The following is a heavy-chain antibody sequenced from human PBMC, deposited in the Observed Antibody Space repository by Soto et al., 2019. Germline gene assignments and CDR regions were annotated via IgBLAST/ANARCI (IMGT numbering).Heavy chain of an antibody. D-gene: IGHD2-15*01. CDR1: GFTFSSYA. V-gene: IGHV3-30-3*01. CDR2: ISYDGSNK. CDR3: ARVSALRAFDP. J-gene: IGHJ5*02. Sequence: QVQLVESGGGVVQPGRSLRLSCAASGFTFSSYAMHWVRQAPGKGLEWVALISYDGSNKYYGDSVKGRFTISRDNSKNTLYLQMNSLRAEDTAVYYGARVSALRAFDPWGQGTLVTVSS.